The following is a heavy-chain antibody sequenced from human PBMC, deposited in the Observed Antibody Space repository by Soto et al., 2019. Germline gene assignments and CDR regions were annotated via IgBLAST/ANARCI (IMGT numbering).Heavy chain of an antibody. Sequence: QLQLQESGPGLVKPSETLSLTCTVSGGSISSSDFYWGWLRQTPGKGLEFIGSMYYSGTTYYNPSLKSRVHISVDTSKNQFTLKLISVTAADTAVYYCAVVDSTGNWFDTWGEGALVTVSS. CDR1: GGSISSSDFY. V-gene: IGHV4-39*01. CDR2: MYYSGTT. CDR3: AVVDSTGNWFDT. J-gene: IGHJ5*02. D-gene: IGHD6-25*01.